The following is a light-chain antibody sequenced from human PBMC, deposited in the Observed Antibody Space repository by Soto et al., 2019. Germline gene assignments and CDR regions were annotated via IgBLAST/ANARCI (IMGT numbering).Light chain of an antibody. J-gene: IGKJ3*01. Sequence: EVFLTPASGYLSFSPWEGATLSWGASQSIGNYLAWYQQKPGQAPRLLIYATSNRATGIPARFSGSGSGTDFTLTISSLEPEDFAVYYCQQRSSWPFTFGPGTKVDIK. V-gene: IGKV3-11*01. CDR1: QSIGNY. CDR2: ATS. CDR3: QQRSSWPFT.